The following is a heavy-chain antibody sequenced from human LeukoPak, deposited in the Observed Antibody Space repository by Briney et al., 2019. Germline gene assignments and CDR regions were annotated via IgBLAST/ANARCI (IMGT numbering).Heavy chain of an antibody. D-gene: IGHD3-10*01. V-gene: IGHV4-34*01. CDR2: INHSGST. CDR3: ARRAMYYYGSGSYAY. J-gene: IGHJ4*02. CDR1: GGSFSGYY. Sequence: SETLPLTCAVYGGSFSGYYWSWIRQPPGKGLEWIGEINHSGSTNYNPSLKSRVTISVDTSKNQFSLKLSSVTAADTAVYYCARRAMYYYGSGSYAYWGQGTLVTVSS.